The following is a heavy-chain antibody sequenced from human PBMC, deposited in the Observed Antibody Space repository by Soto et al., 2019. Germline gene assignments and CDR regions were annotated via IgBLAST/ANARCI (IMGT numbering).Heavy chain of an antibody. CDR1: GGSFSGYY. Sequence: QVQLQQWGAGLLKPSETLSLTCAVYGGSFSGYYWSWIRQPPGKGLEWIGEINHSGSTNYNPSLKSRVTISVDTSKNQLSLKLSSVTAADTAVYYCARGTGYCSGGSCYYFDYWGQGTLVTVSS. CDR3: ARGTGYCSGGSCYYFDY. V-gene: IGHV4-34*01. J-gene: IGHJ4*02. D-gene: IGHD2-15*01. CDR2: INHSGST.